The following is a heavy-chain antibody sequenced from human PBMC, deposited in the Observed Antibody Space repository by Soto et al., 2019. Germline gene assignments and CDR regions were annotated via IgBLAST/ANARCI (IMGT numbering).Heavy chain of an antibody. CDR2: ISYDGSNK. CDR1: GLTFSRHG. V-gene: IGHV3-30*18. J-gene: IGHJ4*02. CDR3: AKERMEQFQLLPFFDY. D-gene: IGHD2-2*01. Sequence: QVQLVESGGDVVQPGRSLRLSCAASGLTFSRHGMHWVRQAPGKGLEWVAVISYDGSNKYYADSVRGRFTISRDNFKNTLYLQMNSLRDEDTAVYYCAKERMEQFQLLPFFDYWGLGTLVIVSS.